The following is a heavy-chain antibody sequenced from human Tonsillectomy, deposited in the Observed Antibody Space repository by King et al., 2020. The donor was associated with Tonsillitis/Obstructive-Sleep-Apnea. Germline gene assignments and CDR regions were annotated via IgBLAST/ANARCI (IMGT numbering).Heavy chain of an antibody. CDR1: GFTLSDYA. Sequence: VQLVESGGGVVQPGRSLRLSCAASGFTLSDYAWHWVRQAPGKGLQWVAVMSYDGSTKYYADSVKGRFTIASEKSKNTLDLQRNSLRGEDTAGYYCSKSRGSSSGFDFFFDYWGQGTLVTVSS. CDR2: MSYDGSTK. J-gene: IGHJ4*02. V-gene: IGHV3-30*04. CDR3: SKSRGSSSGFDFFFDY. D-gene: IGHD6-6*01.